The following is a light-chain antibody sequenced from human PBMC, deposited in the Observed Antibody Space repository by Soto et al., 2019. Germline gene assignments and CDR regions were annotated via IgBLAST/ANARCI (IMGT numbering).Light chain of an antibody. Sequence: EIVMTQSPANLSVSPGERATLSCRASQSVSSDLAWYQQKPGQAPRLLIHGASTRATGIPARFSGSGSGTEFTLTISSLRSEDFAVYSCQQYNNWPWTFGQGTKVEIK. V-gene: IGKV3-15*01. CDR3: QQYNNWPWT. CDR2: GAS. CDR1: QSVSSD. J-gene: IGKJ1*01.